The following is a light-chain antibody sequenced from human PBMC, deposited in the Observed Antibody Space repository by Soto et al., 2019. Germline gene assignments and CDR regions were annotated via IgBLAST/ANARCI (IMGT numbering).Light chain of an antibody. CDR3: QQYKTYSRT. J-gene: IGKJ2*01. V-gene: IGKV1-5*03. CDR2: KAS. Sequence: DIQMTQSPSTLSASVGDRVTITCRASQSISPWLAWYQQKPGKAPKILIYKASILESGVPSRFSGSGSGTEFTLTISILQPDDFATYYCQQYKTYSRTFGQGTKLEI. CDR1: QSISPW.